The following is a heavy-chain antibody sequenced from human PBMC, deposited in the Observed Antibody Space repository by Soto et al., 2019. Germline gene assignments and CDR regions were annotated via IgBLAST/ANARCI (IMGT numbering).Heavy chain of an antibody. V-gene: IGHV4-34*01. CDR2: INHSGST. J-gene: IGHJ6*02. CDR3: ARAARIAVAGFYYYGMDV. D-gene: IGHD6-19*01. Sequence: PSETLSLTCAVYGGSFSGYYWSWIRQPPGKGLEWIGEINHSGSTNYNPSLKSRVTISVDTSKNQFSLKLSSVTAADTAVYYCARAARIAVAGFYYYGMDVWGQGTTVTVSS. CDR1: GGSFSGYY.